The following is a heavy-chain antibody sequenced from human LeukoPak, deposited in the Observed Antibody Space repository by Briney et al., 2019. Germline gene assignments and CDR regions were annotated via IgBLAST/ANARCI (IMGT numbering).Heavy chain of an antibody. CDR1: GYTFTSYG. D-gene: IGHD6-19*01. CDR3: ARERRSSGWSYYFDY. V-gene: IGHV1-18*01. J-gene: IGHJ4*02. CDR2: VSAYNGNT. Sequence: GASVKVSCKASGYTFTSYGISWVRQAPGQGLEWMGWVSAYNGNTNYAQKLQGRVTMTTDTSTSTAYMELRSLRSDDTAVYYCARERRSSGWSYYFDYWGQGTLVTVSS.